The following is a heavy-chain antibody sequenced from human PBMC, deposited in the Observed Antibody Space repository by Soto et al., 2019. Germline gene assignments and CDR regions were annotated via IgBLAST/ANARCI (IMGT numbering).Heavy chain of an antibody. CDR1: GFTFSSYA. CDR2: ISYDGNNK. CDR3: VRVGLVGATSLSNAWFDP. D-gene: IGHD1-26*01. Sequence: SLRLSCAASGFTFSSYAMHWVRQAPGKGLEWVTVISYDGNNKYYADSVEGRFTISRDNSKNTLYLQMNSLKASDTAMYYCVRVGLVGATSLSNAWFDPWGQGTLVTVS. J-gene: IGHJ5*02. V-gene: IGHV3-30-3*01.